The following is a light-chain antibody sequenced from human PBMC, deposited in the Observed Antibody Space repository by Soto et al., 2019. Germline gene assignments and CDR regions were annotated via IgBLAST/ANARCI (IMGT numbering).Light chain of an antibody. V-gene: IGKV3-15*01. CDR3: QQYNIWSLYT. CDR1: QSVGSD. Sequence: EIVMTQSPATLSVSPGDRATLSCRASQSVGSDLAWYQLKPGQAPRLLIYGAATRATGIPARFSGSGSRTEFSLTISSLQSEDVAVYYCQQYNIWSLYTFGQGTKLEIK. J-gene: IGKJ2*01. CDR2: GAA.